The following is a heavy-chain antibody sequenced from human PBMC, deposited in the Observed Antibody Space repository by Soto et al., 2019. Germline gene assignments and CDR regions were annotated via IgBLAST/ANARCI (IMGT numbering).Heavy chain of an antibody. CDR2: TYYRSKWYN. CDR1: GDSVSSNSAA. CDR3: ARGDRSILTGYFGGDWFDP. V-gene: IGHV6-1*01. D-gene: IGHD3-9*01. Sequence: PSQTLSLTCAISGDSVSSNSAAWNWIRQSPSRGLEWLGRTYYRSKWYNDYAVSVKSRITINPDTSKNQFSLQLNSVTPEDTAVYYCARGDRSILTGYFGGDWFDPCGQRTLVTVSS. J-gene: IGHJ5*02.